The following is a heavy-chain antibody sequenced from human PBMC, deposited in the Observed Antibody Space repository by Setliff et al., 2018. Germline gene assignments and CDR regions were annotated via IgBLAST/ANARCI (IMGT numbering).Heavy chain of an antibody. CDR1: GGSISSSY. CDR2: IYSSGST. D-gene: IGHD3-9*01. Sequence: PSETLSLTCTVSGGSISSSYWSWIRQPPGKGLEWIGYIYSSGSTNNNPSLKSRATISVDTSKNQFSLKLSSVTAADTAVYYCAHSTTFDLHHDYWGQGALVTVSS. J-gene: IGHJ4*02. CDR3: AHSTTFDLHHDY. V-gene: IGHV4-59*01.